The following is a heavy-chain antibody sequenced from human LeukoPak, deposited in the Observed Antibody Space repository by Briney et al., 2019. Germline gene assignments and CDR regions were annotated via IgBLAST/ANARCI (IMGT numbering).Heavy chain of an antibody. D-gene: IGHD1-26*01. J-gene: IGHJ3*02. Sequence: SETLSLTCTVSGGSISSYYWSWIRQPPGKGLEWIGYIYHSGSTYYNPSLKSRVTISVDRSKNQFSLKLSSVTAADTAVYYCARVGGAFDIWGQGTMVTVSS. CDR1: GGSISSYY. CDR3: ARVGGAFDI. CDR2: IYHSGST. V-gene: IGHV4-59*12.